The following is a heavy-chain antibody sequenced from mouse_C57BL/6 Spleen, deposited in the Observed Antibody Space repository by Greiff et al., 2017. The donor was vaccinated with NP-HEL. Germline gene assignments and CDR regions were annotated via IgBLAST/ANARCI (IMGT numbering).Heavy chain of an antibody. Sequence: VMLVESGPGLVAPSQSLSITCTVSGFSLTSYAISWVRQPPGKGLEWLGVIWTGGGTNYNSAPKSRLSISKDNSKSQVFLKMNSLQTDDTARYYCARKDTTVVAEGLGTMDYWGQGTSVTVSS. J-gene: IGHJ4*01. D-gene: IGHD1-1*01. CDR1: GFSLTSYA. CDR3: ARKDTTVVAEGLGTMDY. CDR2: IWTGGGT. V-gene: IGHV2-9-1*01.